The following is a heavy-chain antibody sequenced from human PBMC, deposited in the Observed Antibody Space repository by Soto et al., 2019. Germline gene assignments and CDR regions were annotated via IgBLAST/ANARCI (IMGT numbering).Heavy chain of an antibody. CDR2: ITSSGSYA. J-gene: IGHJ6*02. Sequence: PGGSLRLSCVTSGFTFSRNTMNWVRQAPGKGLEWVASITSSGSYAYYADSVKGRFSASRDNAKNSLSLQMDSQRPDDTAIYFCVKDVGMEAMDVWGQGTKVTVSS. CDR3: VKDVGMEAMDV. V-gene: IGHV3-21*01. D-gene: IGHD2-15*01. CDR1: GFTFSRNT.